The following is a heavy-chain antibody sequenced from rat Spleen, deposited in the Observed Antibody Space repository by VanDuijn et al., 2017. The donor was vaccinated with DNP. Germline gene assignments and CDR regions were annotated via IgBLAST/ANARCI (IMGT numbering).Heavy chain of an antibody. Sequence: EVQLVESGGGLVQPGRSLKLSCAASGFTFSDYYMAWVRQAPTKGLEWVAYISYDGGGTYYGDSVKGRFTISRDNAKSTLYLQMNSLRSEDMATYYCARHVLPLRVWDYWGQGVMVTVSS. D-gene: IGHD1-4*01. J-gene: IGHJ2*01. CDR2: ISYDGGGT. V-gene: IGHV5-22*01. CDR3: ARHVLPLRVWDY. CDR1: GFTFSDYY.